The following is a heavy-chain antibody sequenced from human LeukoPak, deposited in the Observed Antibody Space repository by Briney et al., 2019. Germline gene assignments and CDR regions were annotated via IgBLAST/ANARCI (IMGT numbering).Heavy chain of an antibody. Sequence: PSETLSLTCTVSGGSINTYSWNWIRQPPGKGLEWIGCIYNSGTTNYNPSLKSRITISVDTSKNQFSLKLTSVTAADTAVYYCARRMRTFGMGEDNWLDPWGQGTLVTVSS. CDR3: ARRMRTFGMGEDNWLDP. V-gene: IGHV4-59*08. J-gene: IGHJ5*02. CDR2: IYNSGTT. CDR1: GGSINTYS. D-gene: IGHD3-16*01.